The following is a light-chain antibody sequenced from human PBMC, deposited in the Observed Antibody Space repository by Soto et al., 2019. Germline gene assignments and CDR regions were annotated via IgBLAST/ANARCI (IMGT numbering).Light chain of an antibody. CDR3: QQYGSSLLT. J-gene: IGKJ4*01. V-gene: IGKV3-20*01. Sequence: EIVLTQSPGTLSLSPGERATLSCRASQSVSSSYLAWYQQKPGQAPRLLIYNTSSRATGIPDRFSGSGSGTDFTLTISRLELEDFAVYYCQQYGSSLLTFGGGPKVEIK. CDR2: NTS. CDR1: QSVSSSY.